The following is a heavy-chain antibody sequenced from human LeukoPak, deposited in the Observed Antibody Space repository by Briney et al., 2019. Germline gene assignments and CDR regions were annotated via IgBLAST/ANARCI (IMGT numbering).Heavy chain of an antibody. Sequence: GGSLRLSCAASGFNFSDYSMSWIRQAPGKGLEWVSYISDRGDSTKYTDSVKGRFTISRDNAENSLYLQMNSLRAEDTAVYCCARDNRDGYNALGYWGQGTLVTVSS. CDR2: ISDRGDST. J-gene: IGHJ4*02. CDR3: ARDNRDGYNALGY. CDR1: GFNFSDYS. D-gene: IGHD5-24*01. V-gene: IGHV3-11*04.